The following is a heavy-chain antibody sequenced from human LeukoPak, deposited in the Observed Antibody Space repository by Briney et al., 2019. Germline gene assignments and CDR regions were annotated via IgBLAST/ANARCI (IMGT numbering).Heavy chain of an antibody. CDR2: ISSTSSPI. CDR1: GFPFSIEN. V-gene: IGHV3-48*04. J-gene: IGHJ5*01. CDR3: AIGYGSSWFYS. Sequence: GGSLRLSCAASGFPFSIENMNWVRQAPGKGLEWLSYISSTSSPIFYADSVRGRFTISRDNARNSLFLQMNSLRPEDTAMYYCAIGYGSSWFYSWGPGALVTVSS. D-gene: IGHD6-13*01.